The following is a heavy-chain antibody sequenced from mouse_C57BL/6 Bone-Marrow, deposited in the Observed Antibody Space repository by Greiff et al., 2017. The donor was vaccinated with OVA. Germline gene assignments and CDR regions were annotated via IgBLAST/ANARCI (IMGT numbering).Heavy chain of an antibody. D-gene: IGHD2-1*01. CDR3: ARGDGNYGDY. Sequence: EVQLQESGPELVKPGASVKISCKASGYSFTGYYMNWVKQSPEKSLEWIGEINPSTGGTTYNQKFKAKATLTVDKSSSTAYMQLKSLTSEDSAVYYCARGDGNYGDYWGQGTTLTVSS. V-gene: IGHV1-42*01. J-gene: IGHJ2*01. CDR1: GYSFTGYY. CDR2: INPSTGGT.